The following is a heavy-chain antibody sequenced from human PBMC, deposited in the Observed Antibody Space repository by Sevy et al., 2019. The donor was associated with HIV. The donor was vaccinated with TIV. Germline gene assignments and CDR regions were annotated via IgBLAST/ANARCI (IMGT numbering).Heavy chain of an antibody. Sequence: ASVKVSCKTSGYTFTSNGISWVRQAPGQGLEWMGWISAYNGNTNYAQKLQGRVTMTTDTSTSTAYMELRSLRSDDTAVYYCAREEIHSSGWYYFDYWGQGTLVTVSS. V-gene: IGHV1-18*01. D-gene: IGHD6-19*01. CDR2: ISAYNGNT. CDR3: AREEIHSSGWYYFDY. J-gene: IGHJ4*02. CDR1: GYTFTSNG.